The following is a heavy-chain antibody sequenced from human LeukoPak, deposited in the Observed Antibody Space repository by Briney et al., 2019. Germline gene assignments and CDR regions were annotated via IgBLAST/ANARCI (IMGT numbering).Heavy chain of an antibody. CDR3: ARDPRSELLWFGERLSAPDY. CDR2: ISSSGSTI. J-gene: IGHJ4*02. V-gene: IGHV3-48*03. Sequence: GGSLRLSCAASGFTFSSYEMNWVRQAPGKGLEWVSYISSSGSTIYYADSVKGRFTISRDNAKNSLYLQMNSLRAEDTAVYYCARDPRSELLWFGERLSAPDYWGQGTLVTVSS. D-gene: IGHD3-10*01. CDR1: GFTFSSYE.